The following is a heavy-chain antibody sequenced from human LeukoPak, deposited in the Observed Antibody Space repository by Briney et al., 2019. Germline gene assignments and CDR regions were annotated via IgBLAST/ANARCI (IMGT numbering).Heavy chain of an antibody. J-gene: IGHJ4*02. D-gene: IGHD3-22*01. V-gene: IGHV1-69*13. Sequence: ASVKVSCKASGGTFSSYAISWVRQAPGQGLEWMGGIIPIFGTANYAQKFQGRVTITADESTSTAYMELSSLRSEDTAVYYCARVSHGDSSGYYPDWGQGTLVTVSS. CDR1: GGTFSSYA. CDR2: IIPIFGTA. CDR3: ARVSHGDSSGYYPD.